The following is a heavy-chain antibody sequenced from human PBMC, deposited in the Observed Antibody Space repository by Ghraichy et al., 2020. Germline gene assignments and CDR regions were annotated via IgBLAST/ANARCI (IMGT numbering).Heavy chain of an antibody. CDR2: ISSSSSTI. Sequence: GGSLRLSCAASGFTFSSYSMNWVRQAPGKGLEWVSYISSSSSTIYYADSVKGRFTISRDNAKNSLYLQMNSLRDEDTAVYYCASDEYYDFWSGPALDYWGQGTLVTVSS. D-gene: IGHD3-3*01. CDR1: GFTFSSYS. J-gene: IGHJ4*02. V-gene: IGHV3-48*02. CDR3: ASDEYYDFWSGPALDY.